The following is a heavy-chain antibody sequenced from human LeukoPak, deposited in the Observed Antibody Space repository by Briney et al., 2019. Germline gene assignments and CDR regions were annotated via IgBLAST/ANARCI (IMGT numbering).Heavy chain of an antibody. CDR1: GGSISSSSYY. CDR3: ARDGTYSSSWYLNYYYYYGMDV. V-gene: IGHV4-39*07. Sequence: TSETLSLTCTVSGGSISSSSYYWGWIRQPPGKGLEWIGSIYYSGSTYYNPSLKSRVTISVDTSKNQFSLKLSSVTAADTAVYYCARDGTYSSSWYLNYYYYYGMDVWGQGTTVTVSS. J-gene: IGHJ6*02. D-gene: IGHD6-13*01. CDR2: IYYSGST.